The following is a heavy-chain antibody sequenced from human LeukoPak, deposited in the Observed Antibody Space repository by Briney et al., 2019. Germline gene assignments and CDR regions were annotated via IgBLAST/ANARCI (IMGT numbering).Heavy chain of an antibody. CDR2: IYYSGST. Sequence: SETLSLTCTVSGGSISSYYWSWIRQPPGKGLEWIGYIYYSGSTNYNPSLKSRVTISVDTSKNQFSLKLSSVTAADTAVYYCARVVVAGVGLKCFYILGQGTMVTVSS. J-gene: IGHJ3*02. V-gene: IGHV4-59*01. D-gene: IGHD2-15*01. CDR1: GGSISSYY. CDR3: ARVVVAGVGLKCFYI.